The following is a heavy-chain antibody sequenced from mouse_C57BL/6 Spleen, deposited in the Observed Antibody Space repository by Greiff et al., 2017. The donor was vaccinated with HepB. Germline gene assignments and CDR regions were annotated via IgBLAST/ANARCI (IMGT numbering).Heavy chain of an antibody. Sequence: EVHLVESGGGLVQPKGSLKLSCAASGFSFNTYAMNWVRQAPGKGLEWVARIRSKSNNYATYYADSVKDRFTISRDDSESMLYLQMNNLKTEDTAMYYCVRDGYAMDYWGQGTSVTVSS. CDR1: GFSFNTYA. V-gene: IGHV10-1*01. CDR3: VRDGYAMDY. J-gene: IGHJ4*01. CDR2: IRSKSNNYAT.